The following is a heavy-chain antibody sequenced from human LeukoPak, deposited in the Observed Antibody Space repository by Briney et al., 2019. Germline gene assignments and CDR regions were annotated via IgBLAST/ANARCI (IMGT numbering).Heavy chain of an antibody. Sequence: GGSLRLSCAASGFTFSSYAMSWVRQAPGKGLEWVSAISGSGGSTYYADSVKGRFTISRDNSKNTLYLQMNSLRAEDTAVYYCAKARAQATYSSSWYCMDVWGQGTTVTVSS. V-gene: IGHV3-23*01. CDR3: AKARAQATYSSSWYCMDV. J-gene: IGHJ6*02. D-gene: IGHD6-13*01. CDR1: GFTFSSYA. CDR2: ISGSGGST.